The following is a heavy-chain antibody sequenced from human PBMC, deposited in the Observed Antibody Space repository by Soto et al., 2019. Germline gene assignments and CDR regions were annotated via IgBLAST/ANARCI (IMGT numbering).Heavy chain of an antibody. V-gene: IGHV4-4*07. J-gene: IGHJ5*02. D-gene: IGHD6-13*01. CDR1: GGSISSYY. CDR3: ARDPRQLVRGNWFDP. CDR2: IYTSGST. Sequence: SETLSLTCTVSGGSISSYYWSWIRQPAGKGLEWIGRIYTSGSTNYNPSLKSRVTMSVDTSKNQFSLKLSSVTAADTAAYYCARDPRQLVRGNWFDPWGQGTLVTVSS.